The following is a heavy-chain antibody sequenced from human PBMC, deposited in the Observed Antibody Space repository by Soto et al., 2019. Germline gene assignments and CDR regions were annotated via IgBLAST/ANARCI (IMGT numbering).Heavy chain of an antibody. Sequence: SETLSLTCAVSGGSISSGGYSWSWIRQPPGKGLEWIGYIYHSGSTYYNPSLKSRVTISVDKSISTAYLHWSSLKASDTAMYYCARPTESSGYSISDYWGQGTLVTVSS. CDR3: ARPTESSGYSISDY. CDR1: GGSISSGGYS. D-gene: IGHD3-22*01. CDR2: IYHSGST. J-gene: IGHJ4*02. V-gene: IGHV4-30-2*01.